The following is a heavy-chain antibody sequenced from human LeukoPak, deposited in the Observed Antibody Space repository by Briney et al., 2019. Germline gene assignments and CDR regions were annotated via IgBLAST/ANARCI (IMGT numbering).Heavy chain of an antibody. CDR3: ATEGSFVYDSSGYKWG. J-gene: IGHJ4*02. CDR1: GYTLTELS. CDR2: FDPEDGET. V-gene: IGHV1-24*01. Sequence: ASVKVSCKVSGYTLTELSMHWVRQAPGKGLEWMGGFDPEDGETIYAQKFQGRVTMTEDTSTDTAYMELSSLRPEDTAVYYCATEGSFVYDSSGYKWGWGQGTLVTVSS. D-gene: IGHD3-22*01.